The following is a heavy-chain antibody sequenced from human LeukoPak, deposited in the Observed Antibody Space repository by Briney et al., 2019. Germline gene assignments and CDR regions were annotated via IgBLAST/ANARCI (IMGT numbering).Heavy chain of an antibody. Sequence: GGSLRLSCAASGFTFSTYWMSWVRQAPGKGLEWVANIKQDGGEKYYADSVKGRFTISRDNAKNSLFLQMNSLRAEDTAVYYCARDLRGAMDWGQGTLATVSS. D-gene: IGHD2-15*01. V-gene: IGHV3-7*05. CDR3: ARDLRGAMD. CDR2: IKQDGGEK. CDR1: GFTFSTYW. J-gene: IGHJ4*02.